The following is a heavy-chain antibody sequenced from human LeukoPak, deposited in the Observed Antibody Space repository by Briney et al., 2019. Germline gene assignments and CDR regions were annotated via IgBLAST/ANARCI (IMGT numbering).Heavy chain of an antibody. CDR2: ISSSSSTI. V-gene: IGHV3-48*01. D-gene: IGHD3-16*01. CDR1: GFTFSSYN. CDR3: GGGDKTVFPQGEGAYGSFDL. Sequence: GGSLRLSCAASGFTFSSYNMNWVRQAPGKGLEWVSYISSSSSTIYYADSVKGRFTISRDKAKNSLYLQMNSLRAEDTAVYYCGGGDKTVFPQGEGAYGSFDLGGGAPWFTVSS. J-gene: IGHJ2*01.